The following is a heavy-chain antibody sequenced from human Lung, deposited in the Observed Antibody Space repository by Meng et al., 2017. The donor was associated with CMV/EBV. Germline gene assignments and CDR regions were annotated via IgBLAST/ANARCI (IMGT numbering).Heavy chain of an antibody. D-gene: IGHD1-26*01. J-gene: IGHJ1*01. CDR1: GGSISSYY. CDR3: AGGARNEAFQH. CDR2: IHTRGST. V-gene: IGHV4-4*07. Sequence: QEPQPVAGGGLVNASAPLSLSCVFCGGSISSYYGRCIRQPARKGLGCGGRIHTRGSTNYPPSMRRGITIAVNTTNNQFSQLLTAVTAATTVVYYCAGGARNEAFQHWGQGTLVTVSS.